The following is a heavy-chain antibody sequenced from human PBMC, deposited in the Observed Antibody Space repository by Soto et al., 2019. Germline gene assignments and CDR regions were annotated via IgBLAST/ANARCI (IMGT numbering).Heavy chain of an antibody. V-gene: IGHV4-34*01. CDR1: GGSFSGYY. CDR2: INHSGST. J-gene: IGHJ3*02. D-gene: IGHD3-10*01. CDR3: ARGRKNYYGSGRTKRDAFDI. Sequence: PSETLSLTCAVYGGSFSGYYWSWIRQPPGKGLEWIGEINHSGSTNYNPSLKSRVTISVDTSKNQFSLKLSSVTAADTAVYYCARGRKNYYGSGRTKRDAFDIWGQGTMVT.